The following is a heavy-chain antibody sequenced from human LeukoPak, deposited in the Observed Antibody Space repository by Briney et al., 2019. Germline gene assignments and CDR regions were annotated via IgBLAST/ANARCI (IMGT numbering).Heavy chain of an antibody. CDR1: GFTFSSYS. J-gene: IGHJ6*03. V-gene: IGHV3-21*01. CDR3: ARGKVVVPYPYYMDV. CDR2: ISSSSSYI. Sequence: GGSLRLSCAASGFTFSSYSMNWVRQAPGKGLEWVSSISSSSSYIYYADSVKGRFTISRDNAKNSLYLQMNSLRAEDTAVYYCARGKVVVPYPYYMDVWGKGTTVTVSS. D-gene: IGHD3-22*01.